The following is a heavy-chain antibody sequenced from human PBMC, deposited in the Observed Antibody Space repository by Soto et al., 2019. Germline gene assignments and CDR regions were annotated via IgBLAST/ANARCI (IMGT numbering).Heavy chain of an antibody. D-gene: IGHD5-12*01. CDR3: ARARGYSGYDP. V-gene: IGHV4-34*01. CDR1: GGSFSGYY. J-gene: IGHJ5*02. Sequence: QVQLQQWGAGLLKPSETLSLTCAVYGGSFSGYYWSWIRQPPGKGLEWLGEINHSGSTNYNPSLKSRVTISVDTSKNQFPLKLSSVTAADTAVYYCARARGYSGYDPWGQGTLVTVSS. CDR2: INHSGST.